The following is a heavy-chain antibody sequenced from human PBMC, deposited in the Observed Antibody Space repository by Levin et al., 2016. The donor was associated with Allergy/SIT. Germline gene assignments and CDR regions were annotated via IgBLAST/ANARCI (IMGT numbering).Heavy chain of an antibody. CDR3: ASNQPFDFYGSRDALAI. J-gene: IGHJ3*02. CDR1: GVSLSTDGMC. Sequence: SGPTLVKPTQTLTLTCTFSGVSLSTDGMCVSWIRQSPGKALEWLGRVDWDHDVYYSSSLKTRLTISKDTSKNQVVLTMTNMDPVDTATYYCASNQPFDFYGSRDALAIWGQGTLVTVSS. D-gene: IGHD3-9*01. CDR2: VDWDHDV. V-gene: IGHV2-70*11.